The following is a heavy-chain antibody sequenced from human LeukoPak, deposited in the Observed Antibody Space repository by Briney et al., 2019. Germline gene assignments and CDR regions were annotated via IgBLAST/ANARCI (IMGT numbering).Heavy chain of an antibody. V-gene: IGHV3-48*03. CDR3: ARDPQLLWFGEGDY. CDR1: GFTFSSYE. Sequence: GGSLRLSCAASGFTFSSYEMNWVRRAPGKGLEWVSYISSSGSTIYYADSVKGRFTISRDNAKNSLYLQMNSLRAEDTAVYYCARDPQLLWFGEGDYWGQGTLVTVSS. CDR2: ISSSGSTI. J-gene: IGHJ4*02. D-gene: IGHD3-10*01.